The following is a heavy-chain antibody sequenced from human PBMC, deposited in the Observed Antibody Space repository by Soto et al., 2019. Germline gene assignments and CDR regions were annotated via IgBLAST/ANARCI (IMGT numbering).Heavy chain of an antibody. D-gene: IGHD5-12*01. J-gene: IGHJ5*02. CDR2: IYYSGST. CDR3: ARLVARWFDP. CDR1: GGSISSYY. Sequence: SETLSLTCTVSGGSISSYYWSWIRQPPGKGLEWIGYIYYSGSTNYNPSLKSRVTISVDTSKNQFSLKLSSVTAADTAVYYCARLVARWFDPWGQGTLVTVSS. V-gene: IGHV4-59*08.